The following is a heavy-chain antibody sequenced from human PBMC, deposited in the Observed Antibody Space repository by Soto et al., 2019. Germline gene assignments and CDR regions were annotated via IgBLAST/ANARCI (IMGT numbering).Heavy chain of an antibody. CDR2: IVPVFGRP. V-gene: IGHV1-69*01. CDR1: GGRFSNFG. Sequence: SVKVSCKASGGRFSNFGISWVRQAPGQGLEWMGGIVPVFGRPNYAQRFRGRLTITADESTSTGYMECISLRSDDTAVYDCAREGSGYNFWGQGTQVTVSS. J-gene: IGHJ4*02. D-gene: IGHD5-12*01. CDR3: AREGSGYNF.